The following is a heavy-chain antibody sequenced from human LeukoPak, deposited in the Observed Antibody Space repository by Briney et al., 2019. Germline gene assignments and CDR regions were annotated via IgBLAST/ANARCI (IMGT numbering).Heavy chain of an antibody. V-gene: IGHV1-46*01. CDR3: ARVLSGTTFDY. CDR2: ISPSGGST. CDR1: GYTFTSYY. Sequence: ASVKVSCKASGYTFTSYYMHWVRQAPGQGLEWMGIISPSGGSTSYAQKSQGRVTMTRDMSTSTVYMELSGLRSEDTAVYYCARVLSGTTFDYWGQGTLVTVSS. J-gene: IGHJ4*02. D-gene: IGHD2/OR15-2a*01.